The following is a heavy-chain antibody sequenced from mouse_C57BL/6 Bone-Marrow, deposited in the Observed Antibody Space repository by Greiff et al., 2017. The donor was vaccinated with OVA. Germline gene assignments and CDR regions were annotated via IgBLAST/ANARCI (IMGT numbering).Heavy chain of an antibody. CDR2: INPYNGGT. Sequence: EVKLMESGPVLVKPGASVKMSCKASGYTFTDYYMNWVKQSHGKSLEWIGVINPYNGGTSYNQKFKGKATLTVDKSSSTAYMELNSLTSEDSAVYYCARIRGSSAWFAYWGQGTLVTVSA. CDR1: GYTFTDYY. CDR3: ARIRGSSAWFAY. J-gene: IGHJ3*01. D-gene: IGHD1-1*01. V-gene: IGHV1-19*01.